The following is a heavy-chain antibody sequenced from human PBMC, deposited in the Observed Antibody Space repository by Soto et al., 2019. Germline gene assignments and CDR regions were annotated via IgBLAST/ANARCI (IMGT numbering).Heavy chain of an antibody. CDR1: GFTFSSYA. J-gene: IGHJ5*02. CDR2: ISGSGGST. Sequence: SLRLSCAASGFTFSSYAMSWVRQVPGKGLEWVSAISGSGGSTYYADSVKGRFTISRDNSKNTLYLQMNSLRAEDTAVYYCAKDLSITMIVVVEYNWFDPWGQGTLVTVSS. V-gene: IGHV3-23*01. D-gene: IGHD3-22*01. CDR3: AKDLSITMIVVVEYNWFDP.